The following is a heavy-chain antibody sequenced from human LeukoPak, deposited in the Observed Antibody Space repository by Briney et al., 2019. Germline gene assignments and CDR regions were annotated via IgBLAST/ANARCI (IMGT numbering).Heavy chain of an antibody. J-gene: IGHJ6*02. Sequence: GGSLRLSCAASGFTFSSYDMHWVRQATGKGLEWVSAIGTAGDTYYPGSVKGRFTISRENVKNSLYLQMNSLRAGDTAVYYCARAPTTVVTPYYYGMDVWGQGTTVTVSS. D-gene: IGHD4-23*01. CDR2: IGTAGDT. CDR3: ARAPTTVVTPYYYGMDV. CDR1: GFTFSSYD. V-gene: IGHV3-13*01.